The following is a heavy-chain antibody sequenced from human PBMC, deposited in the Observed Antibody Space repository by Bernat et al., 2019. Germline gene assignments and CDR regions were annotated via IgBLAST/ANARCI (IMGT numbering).Heavy chain of an antibody. J-gene: IGHJ3*02. CDR1: GFTVSSNY. Sequence: EVQLVESGGDLVQPGGSLRLSCAASGFTVSSNYMSWVRQAPGKGLEWVSVIYSGGSTYYADSVKGRFTISRDNSKNTLYLQMNSLRAEDTAVYYCAQTYSGSYYLSDAFDIWGQGTMVTVSS. CDR3: AQTYSGSYYLSDAFDI. D-gene: IGHD1-26*01. CDR2: IYSGGST. V-gene: IGHV3-66*01.